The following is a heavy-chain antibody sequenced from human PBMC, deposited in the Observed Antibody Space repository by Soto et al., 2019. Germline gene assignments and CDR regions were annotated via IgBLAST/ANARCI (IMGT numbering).Heavy chain of an antibody. V-gene: IGHV4-59*01. Sequence: SISSYYWSWIRQPPGKGLEWIGYIYYSGSTNYNPSLKSRVTISVDTSKNQFSLKLSSVTAADTAVYYCARSPYDFWSGYYLSDYYYGMDVWGQGTTVTVSS. CDR1: SISSYY. CDR3: ARSPYDFWSGYYLSDYYYGMDV. J-gene: IGHJ6*02. CDR2: IYYSGST. D-gene: IGHD3-3*01.